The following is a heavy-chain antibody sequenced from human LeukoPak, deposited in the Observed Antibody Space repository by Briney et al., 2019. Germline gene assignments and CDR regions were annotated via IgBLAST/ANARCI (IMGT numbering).Heavy chain of an antibody. D-gene: IGHD3-3*02. V-gene: IGHV3-23*01. CDR2: LRGDGDT. CDR3: AKASWVSSADAVL. J-gene: IGHJ4*02. Sequence: PGGSLRLSCAASGFTFSSYAMSSVRQPPARGLEWVSSLRGDGDTFYAHSVKDPLTLYRDESSNTVYLQMNNLRGEGTAVYFCAKASWVSSADAVLWGQGTLVTASS. CDR1: GFTFSSYA.